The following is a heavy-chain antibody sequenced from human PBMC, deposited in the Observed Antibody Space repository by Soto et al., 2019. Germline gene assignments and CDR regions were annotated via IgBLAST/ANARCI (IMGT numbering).Heavy chain of an antibody. CDR3: ARVGYIGSSTSWWDLYGMDV. V-gene: IGHV1-69*13. CDR1: GGTFSSYA. D-gene: IGHD2-2*01. Sequence: ASVKVSCKASGGTFSSYAISWVRQAPGQGLEWMGGIIPIFGTANYAQKFQGRVTITADESTSTAYMELSSLRSEDTAVYYCARVGYIGSSTSWWDLYGMDVWGQGTTVTVSS. J-gene: IGHJ6*02. CDR2: IIPIFGTA.